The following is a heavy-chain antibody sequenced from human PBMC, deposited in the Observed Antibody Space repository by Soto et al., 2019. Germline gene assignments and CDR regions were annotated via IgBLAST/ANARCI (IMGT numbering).Heavy chain of an antibody. CDR2: ISGNGRST. J-gene: IGHJ4*02. CDR3: VKQAHGLDGVAFDY. D-gene: IGHD2-15*01. CDR1: GFTFSDYY. V-gene: IGHV3-11*03. Sequence: GGSLRLSCAASGFTFSDYYLAWIRQAPGMGLEWMSFISGNGRSTRYADSVQGRFTISRDNHKNTLFLQMGSLRPEDTAIYYCVKQAHGLDGVAFDYWGQGTKVTVSS.